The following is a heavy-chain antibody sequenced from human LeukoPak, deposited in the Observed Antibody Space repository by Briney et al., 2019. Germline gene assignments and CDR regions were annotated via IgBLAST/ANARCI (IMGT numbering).Heavy chain of an antibody. CDR2: IKKDGSEK. CDR3: ARGTIAAAGYYYFDY. Sequence: GGSLRLSCAASGSTFSSYWMSWVRQAPGKGLEWVANIKKDGSEKYYVDSVKGRFTISRDNAKNSLYLQMNSLRAEDTAVYYCARGTIAAAGYYYFDYWGQGTQVTVSS. CDR1: GSTFSSYW. D-gene: IGHD6-13*01. V-gene: IGHV3-7*04. J-gene: IGHJ4*02.